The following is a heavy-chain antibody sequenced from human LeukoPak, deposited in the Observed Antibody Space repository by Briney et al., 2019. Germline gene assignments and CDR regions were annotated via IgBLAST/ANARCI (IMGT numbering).Heavy chain of an antibody. CDR3: AREAPTVGLAAAGSDY. CDR2: INPNSGGT. D-gene: IGHD6-13*01. V-gene: IGHV1-2*02. Sequence: ASVKVSCKASGYTFTGYYMHWVRQAPGQGLEWMGWINPNSGGTNYAQKFQGRVTMTRDTSISTAYMELSRLRSDDTAVYYCAREAPTVGLAAAGSDYWGQGTLVTVSS. J-gene: IGHJ4*02. CDR1: GYTFTGYY.